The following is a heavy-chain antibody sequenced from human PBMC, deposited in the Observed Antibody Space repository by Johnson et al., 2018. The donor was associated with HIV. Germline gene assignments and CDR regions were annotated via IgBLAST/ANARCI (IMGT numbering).Heavy chain of an antibody. Sequence: VQLVESGGGLVKPGGSLRLSCAASGFTFSSYWMHWVRQAPGKGLVWVSRINSDGSSTSYADSVKGRFTISRDNSKNTVYLQMGSLRPDDMAGYYWARDQRYCGGDCYPRDAFDVWGQGTMVTVSS. CDR2: INSDGSST. CDR3: ARDQRYCGGDCYPRDAFDV. D-gene: IGHD2-21*01. V-gene: IGHV3-74*01. J-gene: IGHJ3*01. CDR1: GFTFSSYW.